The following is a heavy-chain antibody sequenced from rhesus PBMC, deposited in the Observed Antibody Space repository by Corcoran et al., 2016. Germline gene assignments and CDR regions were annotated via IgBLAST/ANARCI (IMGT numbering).Heavy chain of an antibody. CDR1: GASISSYW. V-gene: IGHV4-80*01. J-gene: IGHJ5-2*02. Sequence: QVQLQESGPGLVKPSETLSLTCTVSGASISSYWWSWIRQPPGKGLEWIGEINGNSGNTSYNSPLKSRVTISKDASKNQFSLKLNSVTAADTAVYSCARHSPGNSLDVWGRGVLVTVSS. CDR3: ARHSPGNSLDV. CDR2: INGNSGNT.